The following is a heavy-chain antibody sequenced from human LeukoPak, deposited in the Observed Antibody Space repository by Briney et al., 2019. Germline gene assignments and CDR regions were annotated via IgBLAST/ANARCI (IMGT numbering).Heavy chain of an antibody. J-gene: IGHJ5*02. D-gene: IGHD6-19*01. Sequence: PSDTLSLICTVSGRSMKSTGYFWRWIRHPRGEGREGRERFHYSGRTYDNPSLKSRVTISVDTSKNQFSLKLISVTAADTAVYYCARRSTVAGRGRFDPWGEGTLVTVSS. CDR1: GRSMKSTGYF. CDR2: FHYSGRT. V-gene: IGHV4-39*01. CDR3: ARRSTVAGRGRFDP.